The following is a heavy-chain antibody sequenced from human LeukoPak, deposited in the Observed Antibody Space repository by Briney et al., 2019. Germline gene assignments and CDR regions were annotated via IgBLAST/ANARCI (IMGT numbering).Heavy chain of an antibody. D-gene: IGHD3-10*01. J-gene: IGHJ3*02. CDR2: IIPIFGTA. CDR1: GGTFSSYA. V-gene: IGHV1-69*05. CDR3: ARGAVRGVIITPDSDAFDT. Sequence: ASVKVSCKASGGTFSSYAISWVRQAPGQGLEWMGGIIPIFGTANYAQKFQGRVTITTDESTSTAYMELSSLRSEDTAVYYCARGAVRGVIITPDSDAFDTWGQGTMVTVSS.